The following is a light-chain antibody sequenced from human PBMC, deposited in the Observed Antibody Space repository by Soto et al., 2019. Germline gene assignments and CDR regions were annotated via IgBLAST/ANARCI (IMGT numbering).Light chain of an antibody. CDR3: QQCGSSPNT. CDR1: QSVTSNC. J-gene: IGKJ5*01. Sequence: EIVVTQSPGTLSLSPGERATLSCRASQSVTSNCLAWYQQKPGQAPRLLIYAASSRATSIPDRFSGSGSGTDFTLTISRLEPEDFAVYYCQQCGSSPNTFGQGTRLEIK. CDR2: AAS. V-gene: IGKV3-20*01.